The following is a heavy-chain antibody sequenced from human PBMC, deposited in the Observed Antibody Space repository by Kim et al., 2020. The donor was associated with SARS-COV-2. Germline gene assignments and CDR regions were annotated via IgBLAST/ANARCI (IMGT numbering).Heavy chain of an antibody. J-gene: IGHJ4*02. CDR1: GGSISSSNW. D-gene: IGHD6-13*01. CDR2: IYHSGST. V-gene: IGHV4-4*02. CDR3: ASRSSWYFDY. Sequence: SETLSLTCAVSGGSISSSNWWSWVRQPPGKGLEWIGEIYHSGSTNYNPSLQSRVTISVDKSKNQFSLKLSSVTAAAPAVSYCASRSSWYFDYWGQGTLVT.